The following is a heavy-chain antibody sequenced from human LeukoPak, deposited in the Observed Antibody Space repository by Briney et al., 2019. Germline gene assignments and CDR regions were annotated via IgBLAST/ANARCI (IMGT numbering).Heavy chain of an antibody. Sequence: ASVKVSCKASGYTFTSYDVNWVRQATGQGLEWMGWMNPNSGNTGYAQKFQGRVTMTRNTSISTAYMELSSLRSEDTAVYYCARGSNSVHNWFDPWGQGTLVTVSS. V-gene: IGHV1-8*01. CDR2: MNPNSGNT. D-gene: IGHD4-11*01. CDR3: ARGSNSVHNWFDP. J-gene: IGHJ5*02. CDR1: GYTFTSYD.